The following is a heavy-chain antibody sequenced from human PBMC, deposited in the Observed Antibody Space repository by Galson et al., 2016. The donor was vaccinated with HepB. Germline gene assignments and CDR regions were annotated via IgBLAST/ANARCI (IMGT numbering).Heavy chain of an antibody. Sequence: SLRLSCAASRFIFRFPFRDYAMSWVRQAPGKGLAWVSVVSGSGDSTDYADSVKGRFIISRDNSRNTVYLQMNSLRAEDTAVYYCAKEGVRLTSGWQFDYWGQGTLVTVSS. D-gene: IGHD6-19*01. CDR3: AKEGVRLTSGWQFDY. J-gene: IGHJ4*02. V-gene: IGHV3-23*01. CDR1: RFIFRFPFRDYA. CDR2: VSGSGDST.